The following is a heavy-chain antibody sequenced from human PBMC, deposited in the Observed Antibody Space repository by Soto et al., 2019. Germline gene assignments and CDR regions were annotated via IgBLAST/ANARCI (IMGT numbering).Heavy chain of an antibody. CDR1: GDSISSSHW. V-gene: IGHV4-4*02. D-gene: IGHD1-1*01. CDR2: IFHSGNT. J-gene: IGHJ4*02. Sequence: QVQLQESGPGLVEPSGTLSLTCVVSGDSISSSHWWSWVRQPPGKGLEWCGEIFHSGNTKYNPSLESRVTMSVDKSNNQLYLKLSSVTAADTTVYYCARQLERGGLPEGFEYWGQGTLATVSS. CDR3: ARQLERGGLPEGFEY.